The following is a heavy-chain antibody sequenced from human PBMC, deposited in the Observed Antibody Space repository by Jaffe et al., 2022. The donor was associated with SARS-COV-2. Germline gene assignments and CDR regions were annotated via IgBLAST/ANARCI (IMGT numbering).Heavy chain of an antibody. D-gene: IGHD5-18*01. CDR2: IKDKDEGVTT. CDR1: GFPFTNAW. Sequence: EVKLVESGGTLVKPGQSLTISCAASGFPFTNAWLSWVRQAPGKGLEWVGRIKDKDEGVTTHYTAPVQGRFTISRDDSKNTVYLQMNSLKREDTGVYFCTALTHRYGYGIFSFDYWGQGTQVTVSS. CDR3: TALTHRYGYGIFSFDY. V-gene: IGHV3-15*02. J-gene: IGHJ4*02.